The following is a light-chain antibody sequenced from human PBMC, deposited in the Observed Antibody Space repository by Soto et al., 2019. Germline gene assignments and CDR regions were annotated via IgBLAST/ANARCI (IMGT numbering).Light chain of an antibody. CDR1: QSISSW. CDR3: QQYGSYSFT. J-gene: IGKJ2*01. CDR2: KAS. Sequence: DIQMTQSPSILSASVGDRVTITCRAGQSISSWLAWYQQKPGKAPKALIYKASTLESGVPSRFSGSGSGTDFTLTIGSLQPDDFATYYCQQYGSYSFTFGQGTKLEIK. V-gene: IGKV1-5*03.